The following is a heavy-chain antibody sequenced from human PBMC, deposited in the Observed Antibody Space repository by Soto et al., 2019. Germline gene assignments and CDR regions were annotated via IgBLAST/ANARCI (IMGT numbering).Heavy chain of an antibody. CDR2: IHSDGSST. CDR1: GFTFSSNW. D-gene: IGHD6-13*01. J-gene: IGHJ3*02. V-gene: IGHV3-74*01. Sequence: EVQLVESGGGLVQPGGSLRLSCAASGFTFSSNWMHWVRQGPGKGLVWVSRIHSDGSSTGYADSVKGRFTISRDNAKNTRYLQMNSLRAEDTAVYRCARGIAAGGAFDIWGQGTMVTVSS. CDR3: ARGIAAGGAFDI.